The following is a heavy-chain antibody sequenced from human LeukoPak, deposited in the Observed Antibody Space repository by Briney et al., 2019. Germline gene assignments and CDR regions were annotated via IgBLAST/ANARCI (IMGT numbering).Heavy chain of an antibody. Sequence: GGSLRLSCAASGFTLSSYWKTWVRQAPGKGLEWVAHIKQDGSEKYYVDSVKGRFTISRDNAKNSLYLQMNSLRVEDTAVYYCVRDAGWSDLDYWGQGTLVSVSS. J-gene: IGHJ4*02. CDR2: IKQDGSEK. CDR1: GFTLSSYW. V-gene: IGHV3-7*04. D-gene: IGHD2-15*01. CDR3: VRDAGWSDLDY.